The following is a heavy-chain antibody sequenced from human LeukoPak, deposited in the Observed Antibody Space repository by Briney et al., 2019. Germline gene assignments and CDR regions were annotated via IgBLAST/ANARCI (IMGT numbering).Heavy chain of an antibody. Sequence: SETLSLTCAVSGGSISSSNWWSWVRQPPGKGLEWIGEIYHSGSTNYNPSLKSRVTISVDKSKNQFSLKLSSVTAADTAVYYCARRDWRSSGSIDYWGQGTLVTVSS. V-gene: IGHV4-4*02. J-gene: IGHJ4*02. CDR2: IYHSGST. CDR1: GGSISSSNW. D-gene: IGHD6-19*01. CDR3: ARRDWRSSGSIDY.